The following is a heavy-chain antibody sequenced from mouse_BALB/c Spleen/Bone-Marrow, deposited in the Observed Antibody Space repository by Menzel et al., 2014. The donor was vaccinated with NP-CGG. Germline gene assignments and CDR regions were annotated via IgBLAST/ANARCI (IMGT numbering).Heavy chain of an antibody. CDR2: IRNKANGYTT. V-gene: IGHV7-3*02. CDR3: ARDGYDDY. J-gene: IGHJ2*01. CDR1: GFTFTDYY. D-gene: IGHD2-2*01. Sequence: DVQLVESGGGLVQPGGSLRLSCATSGFTFTDYYMSWVRQPPGKALEWLGSIRNKANGYTTEYSASVKGRFTISRDNSQSILYLQMNTLRAEDSATYYCARDGYDDYWGQGTTLTVSP.